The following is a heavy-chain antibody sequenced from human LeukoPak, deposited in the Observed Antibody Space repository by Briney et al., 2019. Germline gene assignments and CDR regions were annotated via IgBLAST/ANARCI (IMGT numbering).Heavy chain of an antibody. V-gene: IGHV3-30*18. J-gene: IGHJ5*02. CDR3: AKEGTPQVSTWYDL. CDR1: GVTLSPYG. Sequence: PGMSLRLSCAASGVTLSPYGMHWVRQAPGKGLEWVAVISYEGGTQHYADSVKGRFIISRDNPRNTLYLQMNILRTEDTVVYYCAKEGTPQVSTWYDLWGQGTQVIVSS. D-gene: IGHD3-10*01. CDR2: ISYEGGTQ.